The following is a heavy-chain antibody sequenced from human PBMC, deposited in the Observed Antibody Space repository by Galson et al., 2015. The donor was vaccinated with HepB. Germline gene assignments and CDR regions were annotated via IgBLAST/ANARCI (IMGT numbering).Heavy chain of an antibody. CDR2: IYPGDSDT. V-gene: IGHV5-51*01. D-gene: IGHD3-9*01. CDR3: ARQGNILTGPYNCFDP. J-gene: IGHJ5*02. CDR1: GYSFPSYW. Sequence: QSGAEVTKPGESLKISCKGCGYSFPSYWIGWVRQMPGKGLEWMGIIYPGDSDTRYSPSFQGQVTISADKSISTAYLQWSSLKAPDTAMYYCARQGNILTGPYNCFDPWVQGTLVAVSS.